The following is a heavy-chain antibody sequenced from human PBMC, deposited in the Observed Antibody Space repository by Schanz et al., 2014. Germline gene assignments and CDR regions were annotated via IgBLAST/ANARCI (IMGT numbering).Heavy chain of an antibody. D-gene: IGHD5-12*01. CDR1: GFTFSSYG. J-gene: IGHJ3*01. CDR3: ARDGGRDGYNLAFDV. V-gene: IGHV3-NL1*01. Sequence: QVHLVESGGGVVQPGGSLRLSCATSGFTFSSYGMHWVRQAPGKGLEWISSMYINSGSTQYADSVKGRFIISRDSSKNTLFLQMNSLRAEDTAVYFCARDGGRDGYNLAFDVWGQGTLVTVSS. CDR2: MYINSGST.